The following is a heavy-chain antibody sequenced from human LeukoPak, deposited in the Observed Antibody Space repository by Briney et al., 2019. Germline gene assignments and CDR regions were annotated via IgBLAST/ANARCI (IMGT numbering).Heavy chain of an antibody. CDR3: ARISSGWFLYYYYYMDV. Sequence: KPSETPSLTCAVYGGSFRGYFWRLVRPPPPKGPEWVWGINHSGSTNYNPSLKSRVTISVDTSKNQFSLKLSSVTAADTAVYYCARISSGWFLYYYYYMDVWGKGTTVTVSS. CDR2: INHSGST. V-gene: IGHV4-34*01. D-gene: IGHD6-19*01. CDR1: GGSFRGYF. J-gene: IGHJ6*03.